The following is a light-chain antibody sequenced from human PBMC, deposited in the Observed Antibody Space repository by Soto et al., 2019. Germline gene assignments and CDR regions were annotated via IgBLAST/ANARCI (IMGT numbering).Light chain of an antibody. CDR3: LPYKNWPRT. J-gene: IGKJ1*01. CDR2: GAS. Sequence: ETVMTQSPATLSVSPGERATLSCRASESVSSNLVWYQQKPGQAPRLLIYGASTRVTGIPARFSGSGSGTEFTLTISSLQSEDFAVYYCLPYKNWPRTFGQGTKVEIK. V-gene: IGKV3-15*01. CDR1: ESVSSN.